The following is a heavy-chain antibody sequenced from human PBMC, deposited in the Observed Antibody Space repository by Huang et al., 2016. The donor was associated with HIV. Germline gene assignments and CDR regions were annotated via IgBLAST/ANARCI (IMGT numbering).Heavy chain of an antibody. CDR1: GFSISSYW. Sequence: EVQLVESGGGLVQPGGSLRLSCAASGFSISSYWMHWVRQAPGKGCVWVSRINSDGSSTSYADSVKGRFTISRDNAKNTLYLQMNSLRAEDTAVYYCARDPRIQSWLNFFDYWGQGTLVSVSS. CDR3: ARDPRIQSWLNFFDY. J-gene: IGHJ4*02. CDR2: INSDGSST. V-gene: IGHV3-74*01. D-gene: IGHD3-22*01.